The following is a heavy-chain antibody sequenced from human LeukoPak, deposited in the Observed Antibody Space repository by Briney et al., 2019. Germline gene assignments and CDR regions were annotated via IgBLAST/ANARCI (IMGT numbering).Heavy chain of an antibody. Sequence: SETLSLTCAVYGGSFSGYYWSWIRQPPGKGLEWIGEINHSGSTNYNPSLKSRVTISVDTSKNQFSLKLSSVTAADTAVYYCARGTDYYGSGSYYYFDYWGQGTLVPSPQ. V-gene: IGHV4-34*01. CDR3: ARGTDYYGSGSYYYFDY. J-gene: IGHJ4*02. D-gene: IGHD3-10*01. CDR1: GGSFSGYY. CDR2: INHSGST.